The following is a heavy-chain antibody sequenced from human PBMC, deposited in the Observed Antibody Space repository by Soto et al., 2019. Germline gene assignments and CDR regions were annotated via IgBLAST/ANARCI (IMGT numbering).Heavy chain of an antibody. CDR2: INHSGST. V-gene: IGHV4-34*01. Sequence: SETLSLTCAVYGGSFSGYYWSWIRQPPGKGLEWIGEINHSGSTNYNPSLKSRVTISVDTSKNQFSLKLSSVTAADTAVYYCARGFLWGYSGYDSPAGTHYYFDYWGQGTLVTVSS. D-gene: IGHD5-12*01. CDR3: ARGFLWGYSGYDSPAGTHYYFDY. CDR1: GGSFSGYY. J-gene: IGHJ4*02.